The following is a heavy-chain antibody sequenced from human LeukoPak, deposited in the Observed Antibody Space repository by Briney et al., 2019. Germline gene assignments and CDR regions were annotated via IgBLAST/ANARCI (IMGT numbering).Heavy chain of an antibody. Sequence: SETLSLTCTVSGGSISSYYWSWIRQPPGKGLEWIGEINHSGSTNYNPSLKSRVTISVDTSKNQFSLKLSSVTAADTAVYYCARDHRGDEYFDPWGQGTLVTVSS. J-gene: IGHJ5*02. D-gene: IGHD2-21*02. CDR2: INHSGST. CDR3: ARDHRGDEYFDP. V-gene: IGHV4-34*01. CDR1: GGSISSYY.